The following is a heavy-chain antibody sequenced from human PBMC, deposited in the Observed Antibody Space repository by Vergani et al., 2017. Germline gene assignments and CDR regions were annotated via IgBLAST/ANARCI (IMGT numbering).Heavy chain of an antibody. D-gene: IGHD2-2*01. J-gene: IGHJ6*03. CDR1: GYTFTSYG. CDR2: ISAYNGNT. Sequence: QVQLVQSGAEVKKPGASVKVSRKASGYTFTSYGISWVRQAPGQGLEWMGWISAYNGNTNYAQKLQGRVTMTTDTSTSTAYMELRSLRSDDTAVYYCARIGSSTSDPLPYYYYYYMDGWGKGTTVTVSS. V-gene: IGHV1-18*01. CDR3: ARIGSSTSDPLPYYYYYYMDG.